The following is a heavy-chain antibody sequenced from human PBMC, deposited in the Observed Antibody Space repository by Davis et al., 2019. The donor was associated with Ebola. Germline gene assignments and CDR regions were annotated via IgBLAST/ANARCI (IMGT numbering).Heavy chain of an antibody. V-gene: IGHV4-34*10. CDR3: AGYGDYFLG. CDR2: IFHSGST. J-gene: IGHJ4*02. D-gene: IGHD4-17*01. CDR1: GGSFSGYY. Sequence: SETLSLTCAVYGGSFSGYYWSWFRQPPGKGLEWIGYIFHSGSTFYTPSLKSRVSISVDRSKNQFYLKLSSVTAADTAVYYCAGYGDYFLGWGQGTLVTVSS.